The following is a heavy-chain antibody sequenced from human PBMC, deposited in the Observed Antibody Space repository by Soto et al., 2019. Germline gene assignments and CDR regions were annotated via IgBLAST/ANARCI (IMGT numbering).Heavy chain of an antibody. Sequence: PSETLSLTCDVSGDFLTTYYWNWIRQSPGKGLEWIGYIFYGGHTNYNPSLRCRATISVDTSKNQFSRQLSSMTAADTAVYYCARAPQYSSGWNGGFDYWGQGTLVTVSS. CDR2: IFYGGHT. CDR1: GDFLTTYY. CDR3: ARAPQYSSGWNGGFDY. J-gene: IGHJ4*02. D-gene: IGHD6-19*01. V-gene: IGHV4-59*01.